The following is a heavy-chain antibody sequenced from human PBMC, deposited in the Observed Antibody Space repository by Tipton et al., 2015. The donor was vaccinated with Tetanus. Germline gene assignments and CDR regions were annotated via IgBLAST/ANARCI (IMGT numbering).Heavy chain of an antibody. CDR2: ISGYNGNT. J-gene: IGHJ4*02. CDR1: GYTFNRYG. Sequence: QSGAEVKKPGASVKVSCKASGYTFNRYGISWVRQAPGQGLEWMGWISGYNGNTKYAQKFQGRVTMTTDTSTNTAYMELTSLRSDDTAVYYCAAGEGMTNDVLTGYYLAYWGQGTLVTVSS. D-gene: IGHD3-9*01. V-gene: IGHV1-18*01. CDR3: AAGEGMTNDVLTGYYLAY.